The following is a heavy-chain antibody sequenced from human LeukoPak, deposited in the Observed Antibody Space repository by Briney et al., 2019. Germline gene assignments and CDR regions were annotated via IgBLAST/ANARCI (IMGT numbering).Heavy chain of an antibody. CDR3: VKLVSAVTYYFDY. CDR1: GFTFSSYA. CDR2: ISSNGGST. D-gene: IGHD4-11*01. Sequence: GGSLRLSCSASGFTFSSYAMHWVRQAPGEGLEYVSAISSNGGSTYYADSVKGRFTISRDNSKNTLYLQMSSLRAEDTAVYYCVKLVSAVTYYFDYWGQGTLVTVSS. V-gene: IGHV3-64D*09. J-gene: IGHJ4*02.